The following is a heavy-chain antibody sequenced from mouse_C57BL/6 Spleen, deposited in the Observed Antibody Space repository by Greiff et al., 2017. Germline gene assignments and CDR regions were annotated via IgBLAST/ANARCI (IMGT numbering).Heavy chain of an antibody. D-gene: IGHD2-4*01. CDR2: IRNRANGYTT. J-gene: IGHJ4*01. V-gene: IGHV7-3*01. CDR1: GFTFTDYY. CDR3: AISYDYALGDGY. Sequence: EVQRVESGGGLVQPGGSLSLSCAASGFTFTDYYMSWVSQPPGQALEWLGFIRNRANGYTTEYSASVKGRLTISRDNSHSILYLKKNALIAEDSATEYCAISYDYALGDGYWGQGTSVTVSS.